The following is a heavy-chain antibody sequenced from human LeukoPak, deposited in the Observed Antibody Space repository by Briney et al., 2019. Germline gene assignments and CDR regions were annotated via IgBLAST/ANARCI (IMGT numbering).Heavy chain of an antibody. Sequence: PGGSLRLSCAASGFTFSNYAMSWVRQAPGKGLEWVSTLSGTGGSTYYADSVKGRFTISRDNSKNTLYLQVSSLRAEDTAVYYCARHDWFDPWGRGTLVTVSS. CDR3: ARHDWFDP. V-gene: IGHV3-23*01. J-gene: IGHJ5*02. CDR1: GFTFSNYA. CDR2: LSGTGGST.